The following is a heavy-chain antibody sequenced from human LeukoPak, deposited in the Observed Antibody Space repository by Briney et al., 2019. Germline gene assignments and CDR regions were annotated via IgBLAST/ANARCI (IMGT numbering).Heavy chain of an antibody. D-gene: IGHD3-22*01. J-gene: IGHJ3*02. CDR2: IYYRGST. Sequence: PSETLSLTCTVSGVSISSYYWSWIRQPPGKGLEWIGYIYYRGSTNYSPSLKSRVTISVDTSKNQFSLKLSSVTAADTAVYYCARVSRYYDSSGYSEAFDIWGQGTMVTVSS. V-gene: IGHV4-59*01. CDR1: GVSISSYY. CDR3: ARVSRYYDSSGYSEAFDI.